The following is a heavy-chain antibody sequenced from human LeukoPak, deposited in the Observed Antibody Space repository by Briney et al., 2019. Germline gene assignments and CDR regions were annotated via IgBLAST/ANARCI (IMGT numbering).Heavy chain of an antibody. CDR3: ARSGYSYALKNYFDY. CDR2: IYYSGST. D-gene: IGHD5-18*01. V-gene: IGHV4-61*01. J-gene: IGHJ4*02. CDR1: GGSISSSSYY. Sequence: SETLSLTCTVSGGSISSSSYYWSWIRQPPGKGLEWVGYIYYSGSTNYNPSLKSRVTISVDTSKNQFSLKLSSVTAADTAVYYCARSGYSYALKNYFDYWGQGTLVTVSS.